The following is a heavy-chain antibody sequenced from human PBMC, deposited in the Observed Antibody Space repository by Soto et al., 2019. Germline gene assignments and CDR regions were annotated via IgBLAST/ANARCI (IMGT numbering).Heavy chain of an antibody. V-gene: IGHV1-18*01. Sequence: AASVKVSCQASCYTFSRYCINWVRQAPGKGLEWMGWISAYNGNTNYAQKLQGRVTMTTDTSTSTAYMELRSLRSDDTAVYYCARDLLPVGTIFGVVMDYYYYGMDVWGQGTTVTVSS. CDR1: CYTFSRYC. CDR2: ISAYNGNT. J-gene: IGHJ6*02. CDR3: ARDLLPVGTIFGVVMDYYYYGMDV. D-gene: IGHD3-3*01.